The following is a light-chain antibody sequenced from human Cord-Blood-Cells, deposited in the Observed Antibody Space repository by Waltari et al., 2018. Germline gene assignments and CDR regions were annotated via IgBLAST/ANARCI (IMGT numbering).Light chain of an antibody. CDR3: SSYTSSSTWV. V-gene: IGLV2-14*01. Sequence: QSALTQPASVSGSPGQSITISCTGTSSDVGRYNYASWYQQHPGKAPKLMIYDVSKRPSGVSNRFSGSKSGNTASLTISGLQAEDEADYYCSSYTSSSTWVFGGGTKLTVL. CDR1: SSDVGRYNY. J-gene: IGLJ3*02. CDR2: DVS.